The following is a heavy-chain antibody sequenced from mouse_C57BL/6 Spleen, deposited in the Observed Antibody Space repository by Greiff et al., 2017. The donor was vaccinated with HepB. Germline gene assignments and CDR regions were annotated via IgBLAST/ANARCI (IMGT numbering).Heavy chain of an antibody. D-gene: IGHD2-3*01. J-gene: IGHJ3*01. CDR1: GYSITSGYY. Sequence: EVKLQESGPGLVKPSQSLSLTCSVTGYSITSGYYWNWIRQFPGNKLEWMGYISYDGSNNYNPSLKNRISITRDTSKNQFFLKLNSVTTEDTATYYCARVDDGYYWFAYWGQGTLVTVSA. V-gene: IGHV3-6*01. CDR3: ARVDDGYYWFAY. CDR2: ISYDGSN.